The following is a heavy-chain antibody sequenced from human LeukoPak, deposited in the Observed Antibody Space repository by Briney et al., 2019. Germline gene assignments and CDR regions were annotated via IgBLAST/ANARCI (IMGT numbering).Heavy chain of an antibody. D-gene: IGHD6-13*01. Sequence: PGGFLRLSCAASGFTFSSYSMNWVRQAPGKGLEWVSSISSSSSYIYYADSVKGRFTISRDNAKNSLYLQMNSLRAEDTAVYYCAGPGIAAAGTIHGGFDYWGQGTLVTVSS. CDR3: AGPGIAAAGTIHGGFDY. CDR1: GFTFSSYS. CDR2: ISSSSSYI. J-gene: IGHJ4*02. V-gene: IGHV3-21*01.